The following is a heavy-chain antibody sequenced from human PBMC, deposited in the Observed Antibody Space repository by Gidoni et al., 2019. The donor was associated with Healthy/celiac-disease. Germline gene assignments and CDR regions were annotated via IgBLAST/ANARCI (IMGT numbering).Heavy chain of an antibody. V-gene: IGHV3-11*06. CDR3: ARQGWGQRWFDP. Sequence: QVQLVESGGGLVKPGGSLRLSCAASAFTFSDDYMNWIREAPGKGLEWVSYISSGSSYTDYADSVKGRFTISRDNAKNLLFLQMNSLRAEDTALYYCARQGWGQRWFDPWGQGTLVTVSS. J-gene: IGHJ5*02. CDR1: AFTFSDDY. CDR2: ISSGSSYT. D-gene: IGHD2-21*02.